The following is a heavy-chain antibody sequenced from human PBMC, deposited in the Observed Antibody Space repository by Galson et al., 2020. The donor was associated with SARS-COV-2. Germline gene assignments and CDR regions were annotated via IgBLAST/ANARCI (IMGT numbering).Heavy chain of an antibody. CDR3: ARGGLHCSATSCYPNWFDP. Sequence: LRLSCAVSGGSISSGGYSWSWIRQPPGQGLEWIGYIYHSGTTFYNPSFQNRVTMSVDRSNNQFSLKLTSVTAADMAVYYCARGGLHCSATSCYPNWFDPWGQGTLVTVSS. J-gene: IGHJ5*02. CDR2: IYHSGTT. CDR1: GGSISSGGYS. V-gene: IGHV4-30-2*01. D-gene: IGHD2-2*01.